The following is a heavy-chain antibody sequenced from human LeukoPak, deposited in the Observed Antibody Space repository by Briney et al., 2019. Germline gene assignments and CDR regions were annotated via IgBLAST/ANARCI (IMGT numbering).Heavy chain of an antibody. V-gene: IGHV3-33*01. CDR2: IWHDGSRK. J-gene: IGHJ1*01. CDR3: ARDEGDSSGYYPGL. Sequence: PGGSLRLSCAASGFNLTKYGMHWVRQAPGKGLEWVAAIWHDGSRKYYGESVKGRFTISRDNARNTVFVQTNSLRADDTTVYYCARDEGDSSGYYPGLWGQGTLVTVSS. D-gene: IGHD3-22*01. CDR1: GFNLTKYG.